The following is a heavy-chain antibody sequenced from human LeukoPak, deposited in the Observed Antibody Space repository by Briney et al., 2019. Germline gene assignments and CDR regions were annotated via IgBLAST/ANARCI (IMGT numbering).Heavy chain of an antibody. V-gene: IGHV4-59*01. D-gene: IGHD3-9*01. CDR2: VYYTGST. Sequence: PSETLSLTCNVSGGSISSYYWTWIRQPPGKGLEWIGYVYYTGSTNYNPSFKSRLTISLDTSKTQFSLKLTSVTAADTAVYYCARARGRHDILTGYYNHYYYGMDVWGQGTTVTVSS. J-gene: IGHJ6*02. CDR1: GGSISSYY. CDR3: ARARGRHDILTGYYNHYYYGMDV.